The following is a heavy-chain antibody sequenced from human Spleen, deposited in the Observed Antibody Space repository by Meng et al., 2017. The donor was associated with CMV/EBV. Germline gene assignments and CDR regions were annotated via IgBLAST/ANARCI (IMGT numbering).Heavy chain of an antibody. Sequence: IYGDSVSSNSAAWSWIRQSPSRGLEWLGRTYYRSKWYNDYVVSVKSRITINPDTSKNQFSLHLNSVTPEDTAVYYCAREDSSGWCDYWGQGTLVTVSS. D-gene: IGHD6-19*01. CDR1: GDSVSSNSAA. CDR3: AREDSSGWCDY. V-gene: IGHV6-1*01. J-gene: IGHJ4*02. CDR2: TYYRSKWYN.